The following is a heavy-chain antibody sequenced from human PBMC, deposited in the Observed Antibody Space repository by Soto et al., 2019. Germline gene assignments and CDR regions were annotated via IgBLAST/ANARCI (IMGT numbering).Heavy chain of an antibody. V-gene: IGHV6-1*01. CDR2: TYYRSTWND. Sequence: PSQTLSLTCAISGGSFSSNNAAWTWIRQSPWRGLEWLGRTYYRSTWNDDYAVSLKGRITINPDTSKNQFSLQLNSVTPEDTAVYYCARELGTSWSPYYYYYSMDVWGQGTTVTVSS. CDR3: ARELGTSWSPYYYYYSMDV. D-gene: IGHD6-13*01. CDR1: GGSFSSNNAA. J-gene: IGHJ6*03.